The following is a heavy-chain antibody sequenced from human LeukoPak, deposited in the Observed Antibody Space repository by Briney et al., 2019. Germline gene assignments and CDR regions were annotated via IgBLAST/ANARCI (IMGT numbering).Heavy chain of an antibody. CDR3: ARAGWFDT. CDR1: GFTVSINF. V-gene: IGHV3-53*01. CDR2: IYSGGST. Sequence: GGSLRLSYAAYGFTVSINFMSWVRQAPGKGLEWVSVIYSGGSTYYAESVKGRFTISRDNSKNTVYLQMNSLRADDTAVYYCARAGWFDTGGQGTLVTVSS. J-gene: IGHJ5*02.